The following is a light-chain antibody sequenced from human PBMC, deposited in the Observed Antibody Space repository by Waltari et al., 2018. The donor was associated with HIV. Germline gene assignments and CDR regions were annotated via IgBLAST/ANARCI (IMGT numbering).Light chain of an antibody. V-gene: IGLV3-21*02. CDR2: RDS. Sequence: SSDLTQAPSVSVSPGQTASISCSGHELANQHVHWYQEKAGQAPVLVISRDSERPLGIPERFSGSNSGNTATLTISRVEAGDEADYYCQLWDTSTVHLCVFGGGTHLTVL. CDR3: QLWDTSTVHLCV. CDR1: ELANQH. J-gene: IGLJ7*01.